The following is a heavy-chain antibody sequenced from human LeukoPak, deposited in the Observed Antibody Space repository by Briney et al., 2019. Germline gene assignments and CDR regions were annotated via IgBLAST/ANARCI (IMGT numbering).Heavy chain of an antibody. V-gene: IGHV3-49*03. Sequence: GGSLRLFCTASGFTFGDYIMSWFRQAPEKGLEWVGFIRRKAYGGTTEYAASVKGRFTISRDDSKSIAYLQMNSLKTEDTAMYYCTRPARISMIVGDLGYFHYWGQGTLVTVSS. J-gene: IGHJ4*02. CDR2: IRRKAYGGTT. D-gene: IGHD3-22*01. CDR3: TRPARISMIVGDLGYFHY. CDR1: GFTFGDYI.